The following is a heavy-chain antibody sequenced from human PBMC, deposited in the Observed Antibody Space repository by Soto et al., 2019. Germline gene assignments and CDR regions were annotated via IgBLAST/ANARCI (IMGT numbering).Heavy chain of an antibody. CDR2: INHSGRT. D-gene: IGHD1-7*01. V-gene: IGHV4-34*01. Sequence: SETLSLTCAVYGGSFSGYYWSWIRQPPGKGLEWIGEINHSGRTNYNPSLKSRVTISVDTSKNQFSLKLSSVTAADTAVYYCARAGLELVDVWGQGTTVTVSS. J-gene: IGHJ6*02. CDR3: ARAGLELVDV. CDR1: GGSFSGYY.